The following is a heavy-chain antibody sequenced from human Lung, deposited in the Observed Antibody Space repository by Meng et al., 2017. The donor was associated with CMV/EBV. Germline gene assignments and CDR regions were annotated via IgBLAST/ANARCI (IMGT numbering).Heavy chain of an antibody. CDR3: ARNGADEDYWVDP. D-gene: IGHD4-17*01. CDR2: IYPGDSDV. J-gene: IGHJ5*02. V-gene: IGHV5-51*01. CDR1: GYIFSDYW. Sequence: GGSLRLXCQGFGYIFSDYWIGWVRQMPGKGLEWMGIIYPGDSDVRYSPSFQCQVFISSDESISTAYLQWYSLKASDTAIYYCARNGADEDYWVDPWGQGTLVTVSS.